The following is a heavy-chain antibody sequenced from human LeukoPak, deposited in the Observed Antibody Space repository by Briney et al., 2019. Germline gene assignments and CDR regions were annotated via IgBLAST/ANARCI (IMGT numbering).Heavy chain of an antibody. CDR3: ARGRVDTQPLLAY. D-gene: IGHD5-18*01. Sequence: AAVNSSCKASGFTFTTFYMHWLRQAPGQGLEWIAVINPSGVSTTSAQNFQGRVTMTKDTSTSTVYMELSSLRSEDTAVYYCARGRVDTQPLLAYWDQGTLVTVSS. CDR1: GFTFTTFY. V-gene: IGHV1-46*01. J-gene: IGHJ4*02. CDR2: INPSGVST.